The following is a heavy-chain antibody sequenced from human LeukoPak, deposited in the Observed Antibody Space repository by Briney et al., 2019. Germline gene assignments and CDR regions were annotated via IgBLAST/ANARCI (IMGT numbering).Heavy chain of an antibody. D-gene: IGHD2-21*01. J-gene: IGHJ4*02. V-gene: IGHV3-30*04. CDR1: GFTFSSYA. CDR2: ISYDGSNK. CDR3: ARDLSAAYDF. Sequence: GGSLRLSCAASGFTFSSYAMHWVRQAPGKGLEWVAVISYDGSNKYYADSVKGRFTISRDNSKNTLYLQMNSLRAEDTAVYYCARDLSAAYDFWGQGVLVTVSS.